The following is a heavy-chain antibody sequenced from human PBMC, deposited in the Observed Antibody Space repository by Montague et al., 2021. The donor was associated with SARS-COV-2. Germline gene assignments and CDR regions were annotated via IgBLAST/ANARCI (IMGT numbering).Heavy chain of an antibody. CDR3: ARENLGGEGIDAFDI. CDR2: CRFGFNNNN. CDR1: GDSDGIVELR. J-gene: IGHJ3*02. V-gene: IGHV6-1*01. D-gene: IGHD1-14*01. Sequence: CAISGDSDGIVELRRRSDEQTPEVELRRQGKCRFGFNNNNVYASSVKTRITINPDTSRNQFSLHLKSVTPEDSAVYYCARENLGGEGIDAFDIWGQGTVVTVSS.